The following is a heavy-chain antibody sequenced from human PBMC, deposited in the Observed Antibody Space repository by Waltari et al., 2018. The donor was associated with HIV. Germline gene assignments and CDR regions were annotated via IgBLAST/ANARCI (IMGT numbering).Heavy chain of an antibody. Sequence: QVQLQERGAGQVKPTETLSLTCALHRATFTGYYWSWIRQTPGQGLEWIGEINHTGNSNYNPSHKLRVTMSIDTSKSQFSLKLTAVTAEDTAVYYCARGPFYYDLGGAALVRSDYSYYYGLDAWGQGTTVTVS. CDR1: RATFTGYY. CDR3: ARGPFYYDLGGAALVRSDYSYYYGLDA. V-gene: IGHV4-34*01. D-gene: IGHD3-16*01. J-gene: IGHJ6*02. CDR2: INHTGNS.